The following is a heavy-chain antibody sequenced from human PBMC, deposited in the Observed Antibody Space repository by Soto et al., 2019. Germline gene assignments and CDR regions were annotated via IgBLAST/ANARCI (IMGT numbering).Heavy chain of an antibody. D-gene: IGHD3-22*01. J-gene: IGHJ4*02. CDR3: ARDSPEDSSGYYRIDY. V-gene: IGHV1-46*01. CDR2: INPSGGST. Sequence: QVQLVQSGAEVKKPGASVKVSCKASGYTFTSYYMHWVRQAPGQGLEWMGIINPSGGSTSYAQKFQGRVTMTRDTSTSTVYMELSSLRSEDTAVYYCARDSPEDSSGYYRIDYWGQGTLVTVSS. CDR1: GYTFTSYY.